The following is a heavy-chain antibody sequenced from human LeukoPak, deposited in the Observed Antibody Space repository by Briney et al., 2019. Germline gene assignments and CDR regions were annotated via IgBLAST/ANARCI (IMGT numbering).Heavy chain of an antibody. V-gene: IGHV3-20*04. CDR3: ARSMPLRAGTWFDP. J-gene: IGHJ5*02. Sequence: GGSLRLSCAASGFTFDDYGMSWVRQAPGKGLEWVSGINWNGGSTGYADSVKGRFTISRDNAKNSLYLQMNSLRAEDTALYYCARSMPLRAGTWFDPWGQGTLVTVSS. CDR1: GFTFDDYG. D-gene: IGHD2/OR15-2a*01. CDR2: INWNGGST.